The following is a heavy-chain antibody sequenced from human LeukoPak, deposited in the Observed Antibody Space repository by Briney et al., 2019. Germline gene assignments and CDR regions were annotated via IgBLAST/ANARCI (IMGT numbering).Heavy chain of an antibody. D-gene: IGHD1-26*01. CDR3: ARAELRHNWFDP. Sequence: ASVKVSCKASGYTFTSYGISWVRQAPGQGLEWMGWISAYNGNTNYAQKLQGRVTMTTDTSTSTAYMELRSLRSDDTAVYCCARAELRHNWFDPWGQGTLVTVSS. CDR2: ISAYNGNT. J-gene: IGHJ5*02. V-gene: IGHV1-18*01. CDR1: GYTFTSYG.